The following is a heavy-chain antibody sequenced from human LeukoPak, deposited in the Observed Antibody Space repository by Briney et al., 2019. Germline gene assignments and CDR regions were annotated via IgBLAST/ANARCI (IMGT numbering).Heavy chain of an antibody. CDR3: ARDLRKSADYYFDY. D-gene: IGHD3/OR15-3a*01. J-gene: IGHJ4*02. CDR1: GFIFNNNA. Sequence: GESLRLSCAASGFIFNNNAIHWVRQAPGKGLEWVAVISFDGRDKHHADSVKGRFTISRDNSKNTLYLQMSSLRVEDTAMYYCARDLRKSADYYFDYWGQGTLVTVSS. V-gene: IGHV3-30*04. CDR2: ISFDGRDK.